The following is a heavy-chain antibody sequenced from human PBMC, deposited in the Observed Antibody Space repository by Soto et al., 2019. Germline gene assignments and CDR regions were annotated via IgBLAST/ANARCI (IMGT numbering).Heavy chain of an antibody. CDR2: IIPILGIA. Sequence: QVQLVQSGAEVKKPGSSVKVSCKASGGTFSSYTISWVRQAPGQGLEWMGRIIPILGIANYAQKFQGRVTITAEKSTRTAYMERSSLRSEDTAVYYCARGYYDILTGYYNGGFDYWGQGTLVTVSS. V-gene: IGHV1-69*02. J-gene: IGHJ4*02. D-gene: IGHD3-9*01. CDR1: GGTFSSYT. CDR3: ARGYYDILTGYYNGGFDY.